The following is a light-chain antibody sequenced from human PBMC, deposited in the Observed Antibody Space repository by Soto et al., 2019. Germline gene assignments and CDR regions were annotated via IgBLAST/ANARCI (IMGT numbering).Light chain of an antibody. CDR3: AAWDDSRNGPQ. CDR2: NNN. V-gene: IGLV1-44*01. Sequence: QLVLTQPPSASGTPGQRVTISCSGSGTNIGINTVNWYQQLPGTAPKLLIYNNNQRSSGVSDRFSGSKSGASASLAISGLHSEDEGHYFCAAWDDSRNGPQFGGGTKLTVL. CDR1: GTNIGINT. J-gene: IGLJ3*02.